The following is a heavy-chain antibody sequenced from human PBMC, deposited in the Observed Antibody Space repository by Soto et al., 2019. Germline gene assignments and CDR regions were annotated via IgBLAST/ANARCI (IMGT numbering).Heavy chain of an antibody. CDR1: GGSISSSNW. V-gene: IGHV4-4*02. Sequence: QVQLQESGPGLVKPSGTLSLTCAVSGGSISSSNWWSWVRQPPGKGLEWIGEIYHSGSTNYNPSLKSRVTISVDKSKNQFSLKLSSVTAADTAVYYCARTHYDILTGYYKPCDYWGQGTLVTVSS. D-gene: IGHD3-9*01. CDR2: IYHSGST. CDR3: ARTHYDILTGYYKPCDY. J-gene: IGHJ4*02.